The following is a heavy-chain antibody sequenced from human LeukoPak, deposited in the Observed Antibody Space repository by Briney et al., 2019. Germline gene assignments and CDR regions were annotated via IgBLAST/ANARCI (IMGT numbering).Heavy chain of an antibody. CDR3: ARKHRWNGLYFDY. J-gene: IGHJ4*02. D-gene: IGHD1-1*01. CDR2: IHYSGST. Sequence: PSETLSLTCAVSGYSISSSNWWGWVRQPPGKGLEWIGYIHYSGSTYYNPSLMSRVTMSVDTSKSQLSLKLSSATAVDTAVYYCARKHRWNGLYFDYWGQGTLVTVSS. CDR1: GYSISSSNW. V-gene: IGHV4-28*01.